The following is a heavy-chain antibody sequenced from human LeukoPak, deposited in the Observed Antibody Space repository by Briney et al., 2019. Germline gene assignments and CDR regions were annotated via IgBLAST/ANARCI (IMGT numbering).Heavy chain of an antibody. CDR2: IYSSGFT. J-gene: IGHJ4*02. V-gene: IGHV3-66*01. D-gene: IGHD3-16*01. CDR1: GFTVSTNY. Sequence: GGSLRLSCAASGFTVSTNYMTWVRQAPGKGLEWVSVIYSSGFTYYADSVKGRFTISRDNSKNTLYLQMNSLRAEDTAVYYCARDRWGLQWGQGTLVTVSS. CDR3: ARDRWGLQ.